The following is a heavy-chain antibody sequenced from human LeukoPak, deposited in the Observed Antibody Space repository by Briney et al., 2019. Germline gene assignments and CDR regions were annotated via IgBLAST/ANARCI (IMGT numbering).Heavy chain of an antibody. D-gene: IGHD2-21*01. Sequence: GGSLRLSCAASGFTFRNYWMHWVRQAPGKGLVWVSRINSDGSSTTYADSVKGRFTMSRDNAKNTLYLQMNSLRAEDAAVYYCARGGFGIVVVSAIDYWGQGTLVTVSS. V-gene: IGHV3-74*01. CDR1: GFTFRNYW. CDR2: INSDGSST. CDR3: ARGGFGIVVVSAIDY. J-gene: IGHJ4*02.